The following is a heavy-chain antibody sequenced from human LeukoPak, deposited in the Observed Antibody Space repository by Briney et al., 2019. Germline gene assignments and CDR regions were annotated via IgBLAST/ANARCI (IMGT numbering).Heavy chain of an antibody. D-gene: IGHD3-16*02. V-gene: IGHV3-48*03. CDR1: GFTFSSYE. CDR2: ISSSGSTI. CDR3: AKDRRITFGGVIDPFDY. Sequence: GGSLRLSCAASGFTFSSYEMNWVRQAPGKGLEWVSYISSSGSTIYYADSVKGRFTISRDNSKNTLYLQMNSLRAEDTAVYYCAKDRRITFGGVIDPFDYWGQGTLVTVSS. J-gene: IGHJ4*02.